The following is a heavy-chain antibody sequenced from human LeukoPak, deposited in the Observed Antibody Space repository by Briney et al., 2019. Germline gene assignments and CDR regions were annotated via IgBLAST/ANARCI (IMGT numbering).Heavy chain of an antibody. Sequence: GGSLRLSCAASGLTFSDHYMDWGRQAPGKGLEWVGRTSNKGPTYTAEYAASVKGRFTISRDGSANSLFLQVNSLKIEDTAVYYCALSLASRWDAYDYWGLGTVVTVSS. D-gene: IGHD6-6*01. V-gene: IGHV3-72*01. CDR3: ALSLASRWDAYDY. CDR1: GLTFSDHY. CDR2: TSNKGPTYTA. J-gene: IGHJ4*02.